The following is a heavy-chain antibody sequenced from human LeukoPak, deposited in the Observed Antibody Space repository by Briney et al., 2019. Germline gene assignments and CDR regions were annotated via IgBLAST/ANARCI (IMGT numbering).Heavy chain of an antibody. J-gene: IGHJ3*02. Sequence: PGGSVRLFCAASGFTFDDYAMHWVRQAPGKGLEWVSGISWNSGSIGYADSVKGRFTISRDNAKNSLYLQMNSLRAEDTALYYCAKDTSQVTLDAFDIWGQGTMVTVSS. CDR1: GFTFDDYA. V-gene: IGHV3-9*01. CDR2: ISWNSGSI. CDR3: AKDTSQVTLDAFDI. D-gene: IGHD2-2*01.